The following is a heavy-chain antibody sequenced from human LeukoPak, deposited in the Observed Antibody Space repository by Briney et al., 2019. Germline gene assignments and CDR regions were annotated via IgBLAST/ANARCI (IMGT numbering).Heavy chain of an antibody. CDR1: GYTFPGYY. V-gene: IGHV1-2*06. J-gene: IGHJ4*02. CDR2: INPNIGVT. CDR3: ARRNYDILTGYDISYFDY. D-gene: IGHD3-9*01. Sequence: ASVKVSCKASGYTFPGYYIHWVRQAPGQGLECMGRINPNIGVTNYAQKFQGRVTMTRDTSISTAYMELNRLRSDDTAVYYCARRNYDILTGYDISYFDYWGQGALVTVSS.